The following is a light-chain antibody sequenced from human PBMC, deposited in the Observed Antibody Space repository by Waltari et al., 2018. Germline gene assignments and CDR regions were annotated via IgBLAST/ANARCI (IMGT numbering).Light chain of an antibody. V-gene: IGKV3-11*01. Sequence: ETVLTQSPVTLSLSPGERATLSCRASQTVNTYLAWYQQKPGQAPRLLIYDTSNRATGIPARSSGSGSGTDFTLTISSLEPEDFAVYYCQQRNSWPLTFGGGTKVEIK. CDR3: QQRNSWPLT. J-gene: IGKJ4*01. CDR2: DTS. CDR1: QTVNTY.